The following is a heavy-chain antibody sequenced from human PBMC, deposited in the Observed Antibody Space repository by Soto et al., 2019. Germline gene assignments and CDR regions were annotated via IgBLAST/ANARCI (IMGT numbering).Heavy chain of an antibody. CDR3: ARGSCTNGVCYGFGQNYYFDY. V-gene: IGHV4-31*03. J-gene: IGHJ4*02. CDR1: GGSISSGGYY. D-gene: IGHD2-8*01. CDR2: TYYSGST. Sequence: LSLTCTVSGGSISSGGYYWTWIRQHPGKGLEWIGYTYYSGSTYYNPSLKSRVTISVDTSKNQFSLKLSSVTAADTAVYYCARGSCTNGVCYGFGQNYYFDYWGQGTLVTVSS.